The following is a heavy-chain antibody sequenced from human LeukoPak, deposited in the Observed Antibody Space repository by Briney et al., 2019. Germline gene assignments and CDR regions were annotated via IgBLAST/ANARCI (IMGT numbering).Heavy chain of an antibody. V-gene: IGHV4-4*07. D-gene: IGHD1-1*01. CDR2: IYTSGST. CDR3: ARDRAAWNDAFDI. J-gene: IGHJ3*02. Sequence: PPETLSLTCTVYGGSISSYFWSWLRQPAGKGLEWVGRIYTSGSTNYNPPLQSHATHTVDKYKNQSSLKLGAVTAADTAVYYSARDRAAWNDAFDIWGQGTMVTVSS. CDR1: GGSISSYF.